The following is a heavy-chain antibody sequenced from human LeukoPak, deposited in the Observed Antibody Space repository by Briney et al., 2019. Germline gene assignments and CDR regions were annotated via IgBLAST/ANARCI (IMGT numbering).Heavy chain of an antibody. CDR1: GFTFSSYW. Sequence: GGSLRLSCGVSGFTFSSYWMNWVRQAPGNGLEWVASIKYDGSQKSYVDSVKVRFTISSDYAKNSLYIQMSSMTAEATAVYYCARDGARGGLYFDLWGQGALVTVSS. J-gene: IGHJ4*01. D-gene: IGHD2-15*01. V-gene: IGHV3-7*01. CDR3: ARDGARGGLYFDL. CDR2: IKYDGSQK.